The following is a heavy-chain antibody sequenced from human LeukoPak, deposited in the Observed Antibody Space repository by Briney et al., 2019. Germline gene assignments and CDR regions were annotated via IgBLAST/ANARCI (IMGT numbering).Heavy chain of an antibody. CDR1: GFTFSTYE. Sequence: GGSLRLSCAASGFTFSTYEMNCVRRAPGKGPGWVSYISSSGTTRYYADPVRGRFTISRDNAKPSLDLQMNSLRAEDTAVYYCARDLCSGSSWYRLGYWGQGTLVTVSA. CDR2: ISSSGTTR. D-gene: IGHD6-13*01. CDR3: ARDLCSGSSWYRLGY. V-gene: IGHV3-48*03. J-gene: IGHJ4*02.